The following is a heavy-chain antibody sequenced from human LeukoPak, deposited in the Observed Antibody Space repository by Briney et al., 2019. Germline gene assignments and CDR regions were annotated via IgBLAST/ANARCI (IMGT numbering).Heavy chain of an antibody. D-gene: IGHD6-19*01. CDR3: ARGHFSSGWHAFDI. CDR1: GFTFSDHY. Sequence: PGGSLRLSCAASGFTFSDHYMDWVRQAPGKGLEWVDRTRNKANSYTTEYAASVKGRFTISRDDSKNSLYLQMNSLKTEDTAVYYCARGHFSSGWHAFDIWGQGTLVTVSS. V-gene: IGHV3-72*01. J-gene: IGHJ3*02. CDR2: TRNKANSYTT.